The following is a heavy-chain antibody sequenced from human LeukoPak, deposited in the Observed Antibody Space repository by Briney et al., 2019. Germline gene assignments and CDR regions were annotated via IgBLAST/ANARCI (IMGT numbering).Heavy chain of an antibody. CDR2: FDPEDGET. V-gene: IGHV1-24*01. J-gene: IGHJ4*02. Sequence: ASVKVSCKVSGYTLTELSMHWVRQAPGKGLEWMGGFDPEDGETIYAQKFQGRVTMTEVTSTDTAYMELSSLRSEDTAVYYCATDLQQLDNVFDYWGQGTLVTVSS. CDR3: ATDLQQLDNVFDY. D-gene: IGHD6-13*01. CDR1: GYTLTELS.